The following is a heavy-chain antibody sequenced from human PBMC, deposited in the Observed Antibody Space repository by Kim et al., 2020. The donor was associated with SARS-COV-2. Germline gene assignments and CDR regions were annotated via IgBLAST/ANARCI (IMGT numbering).Heavy chain of an antibody. CDR1: GGSISSSSYY. D-gene: IGHD1-1*01. J-gene: IGHJ2*01. V-gene: IGHV4-39*01. Sequence: SETLSLTCTVSGGSISSSSYYWGWIRQPPGKGLEWIGSIYYSGSTYYNPSLKSRVTISVDTSKNQFSLKLSSVTAADTAMYYCARQPREQLERRYYWYFGLWGRGALVSVSS. CDR2: IYYSGST. CDR3: ARQPREQLERRYYWYFGL.